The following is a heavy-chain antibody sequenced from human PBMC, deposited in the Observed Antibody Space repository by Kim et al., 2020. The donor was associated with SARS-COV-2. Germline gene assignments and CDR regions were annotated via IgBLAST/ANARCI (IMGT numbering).Heavy chain of an antibody. Sequence: KKYKEESVEARFTMSKDNAKNTLDLQMNSLRAEDTAVYYCANLWFGELFDYWGQGTLVTVSS. CDR3: ANLWFGELFDY. CDR2: KK. V-gene: IGHV3-30*02. J-gene: IGHJ4*02. D-gene: IGHD3-10*01.